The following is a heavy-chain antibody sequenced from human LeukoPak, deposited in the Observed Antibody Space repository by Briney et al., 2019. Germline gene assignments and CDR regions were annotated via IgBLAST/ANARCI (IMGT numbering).Heavy chain of an antibody. D-gene: IGHD3-10*01. J-gene: IGHJ3*02. V-gene: IGHV3-30*02. Sequence: PGGSLRLSCAASGFIFSNYAMQWVRQAPGMGLEWVAFIRYDGGNTYYADSVKGRFTISRDNSKNTMYLQMNSLNAEDTAVYYCAKSNGYGLVDIWGQGTMVTVSS. CDR3: AKSNGYGLVDI. CDR2: IRYDGGNT. CDR1: GFIFSNYA.